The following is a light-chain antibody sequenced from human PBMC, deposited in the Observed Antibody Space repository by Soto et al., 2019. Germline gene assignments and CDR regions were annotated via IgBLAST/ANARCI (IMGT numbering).Light chain of an antibody. V-gene: IGLV1-51*01. J-gene: IGLJ1*01. CDR2: DDD. Sequence: QSALTQPPSVSAAPGQKVTISCSGSSSNIGGNSVSWYQQLPGTAPKLLIYDDDKRPSGIPDRFSGSKSGTSATLGITGFQTGDEADYYCGSRDSRLSAYVFGTGTKVTVL. CDR1: SSNIGGNS. CDR3: GSRDSRLSAYV.